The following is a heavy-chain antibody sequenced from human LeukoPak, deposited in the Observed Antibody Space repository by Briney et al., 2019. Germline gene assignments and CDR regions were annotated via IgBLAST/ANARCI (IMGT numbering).Heavy chain of an antibody. CDR2: IYSSGRT. Sequence: SETLSLTCTVSGGSISTYYWSWIRQPAGKGLEWIGRIYSSGRTNYNPSLKSRVTISVDTSKNQFSLKLSSVTAADTAVYYCARVLGYGDYGYFDYWGQGTLVTLSS. D-gene: IGHD4-17*01. V-gene: IGHV4-4*07. J-gene: IGHJ4*02. CDR3: ARVLGYGDYGYFDY. CDR1: GGSISTYY.